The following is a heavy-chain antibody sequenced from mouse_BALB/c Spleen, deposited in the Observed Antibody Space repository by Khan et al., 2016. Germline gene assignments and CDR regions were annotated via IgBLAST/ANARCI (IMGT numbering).Heavy chain of an antibody. J-gene: IGHJ3*01. V-gene: IGHV3-1*02. CDR2: IHYSGTT. Sequence: EVQLQESGPDLVKPSQSLSLTCTVTGYSITSGYSWHWIRQFPGNKLEWMAYIHYSGTTYYNPSLKSRISTTRDTSKKQFFLQLNSVTTEDTATLYCASWFLSWFAYWGQGTLVTVSA. CDR3: ASWFLSWFAY. CDR1: GYSITSGYS. D-gene: IGHD2-2*01.